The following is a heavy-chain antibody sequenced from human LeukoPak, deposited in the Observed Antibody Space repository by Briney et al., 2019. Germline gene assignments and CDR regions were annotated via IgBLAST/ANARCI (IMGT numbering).Heavy chain of an antibody. CDR2: KSYDGSNK. V-gene: IGHV3-30*03. J-gene: IGHJ3*02. CDR3: ARDPGDVDAFDI. CDR1: GFTFSSLG. D-gene: IGHD3-16*01. Sequence: GGSLRLSCAASGFTFSSLGMHWVRQAPGKGLEWVAVKSYDGSNKFYADSVKGRFTISRDNSKNTLYLQMSSLRAEDTAVYYCARDPGDVDAFDIWGQGTMVTVSS.